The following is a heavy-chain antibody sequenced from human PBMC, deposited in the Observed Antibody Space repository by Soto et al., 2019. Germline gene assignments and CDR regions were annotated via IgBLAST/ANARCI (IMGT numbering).Heavy chain of an antibody. CDR1: RLNFSDAW. V-gene: IGHV3-15*05. CDR3: VAPWLF. D-gene: IGHD3-10*01. CDR2: IKNEGEGGTT. Sequence: EVHLVESGGGLVKPGGSLRLSCVASRLNFSDAWMSWVRQAPGKGLEWIGRIKNEGEGGTTDYAAVVKGRFIISRDDSKNTLYLQMNSLTAADTAVYYCVAPWLFWGHGNLVTVSS. J-gene: IGHJ4*01.